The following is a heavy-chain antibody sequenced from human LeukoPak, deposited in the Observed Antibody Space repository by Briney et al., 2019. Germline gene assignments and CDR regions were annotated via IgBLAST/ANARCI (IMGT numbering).Heavy chain of an antibody. Sequence: ETLSLTCTVSGCSISSYYWSWIRQPPGKGLGWIGYIYYSGSTNYNPSLKSRVTISVDTSKNQFSLKLSSVTAADTAVYYCARDYRGYGFDIWGQGTMVTVSS. CDR1: GCSISSYY. V-gene: IGHV4-59*01. D-gene: IGHD5-18*01. CDR2: IYYSGST. CDR3: ARDYRGYGFDI. J-gene: IGHJ3*02.